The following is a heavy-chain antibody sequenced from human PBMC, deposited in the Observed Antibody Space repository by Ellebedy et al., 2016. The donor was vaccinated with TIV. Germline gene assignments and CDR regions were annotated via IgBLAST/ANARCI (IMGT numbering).Heavy chain of an antibody. CDR2: IYYSGTT. CDR1: EDYISRSNW. D-gene: IGHD3-10*01. Sequence: SETLSLTCAVSEDYISRSNWWSWIRQPPGKGLEWIGSIYYSGTTYYNPSLKSRVTISVDTSKNQFSLKLTSVTAADTAEYYCARWFGELLYVRWFDPWGQGTLVTVSS. CDR3: ARWFGELLYVRWFDP. V-gene: IGHV4-39*01. J-gene: IGHJ5*02.